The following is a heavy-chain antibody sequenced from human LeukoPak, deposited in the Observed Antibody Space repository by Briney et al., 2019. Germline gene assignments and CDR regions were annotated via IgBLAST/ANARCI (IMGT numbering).Heavy chain of an antibody. J-gene: IGHJ4*02. CDR3: AKDSSSWYFTDY. CDR1: GFTFSSYW. CDR2: IKQDGSEK. D-gene: IGHD6-13*01. V-gene: IGHV3-7*03. Sequence: PGGSLRLSCAASGFTFSSYWMTWVRQAPGKGLEWVANIKQDGSEKYYVDSVKGRFTISRDNSKNTLYLQMNSLRAEDTAVYYCAKDSSSWYFTDYWGQGTLVTVSS.